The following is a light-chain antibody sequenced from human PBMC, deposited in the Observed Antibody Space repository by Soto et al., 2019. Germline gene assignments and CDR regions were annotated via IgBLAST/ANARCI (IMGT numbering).Light chain of an antibody. Sequence: QSALTQPASVSGSPGQSITISCTGTSSDVGGYNYVSWYQQHPDKAPKLMIYEVTNRPSGISNRFAGSKAGNTASLTISGLQAEDEADYYCSSYTSRSTYVDFGGGTKLTVL. J-gene: IGLJ2*01. CDR3: SSYTSRSTYVD. CDR1: SSDVGGYNY. V-gene: IGLV2-14*01. CDR2: EVT.